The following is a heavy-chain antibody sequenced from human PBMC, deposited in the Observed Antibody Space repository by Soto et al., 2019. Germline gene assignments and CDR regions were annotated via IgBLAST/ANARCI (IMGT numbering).Heavy chain of an antibody. Sequence: SAKVSCKASGGTFSSYAISWVRQAPGQGLEWMGGIIPIFGTENYAQKFQGRVTITADESTSTAYMELSSLRSEDTAVYYCARATTVTIEDWFDPWGQGTLVTVSS. CDR3: ARATTVTIEDWFDP. CDR1: GGTFSSYA. D-gene: IGHD4-17*01. J-gene: IGHJ5*02. CDR2: IIPIFGTE. V-gene: IGHV1-69*13.